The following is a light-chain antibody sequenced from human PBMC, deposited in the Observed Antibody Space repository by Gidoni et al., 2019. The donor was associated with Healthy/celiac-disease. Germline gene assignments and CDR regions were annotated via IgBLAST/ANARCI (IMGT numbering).Light chain of an antibody. CDR3: MQALQTLLT. J-gene: IGKJ4*01. Sequence: DIVMTQSPLSLPVTPGEPASISCRSSQSLLHSNGYDYLDWYLQKPGQSPQLLIYLGSNRASGVPDRFSGSGSGTDFTRKISRVEAEDVGVYYCMQALQTLLTFXGXTKVEIK. CDR1: QSLLHSNGYDY. CDR2: LGS. V-gene: IGKV2-28*01.